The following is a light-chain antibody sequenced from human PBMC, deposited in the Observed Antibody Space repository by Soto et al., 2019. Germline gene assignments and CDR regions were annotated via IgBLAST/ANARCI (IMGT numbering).Light chain of an antibody. CDR3: RSYGNRRSPYV. CDR1: HSDDGNSNL. V-gene: IGLV2-23*01. CDR2: ESN. J-gene: IGLJ1*01. Sequence: QSVLTQPASVSGSLGQSITISRTGTHSDDGNSNLVSWYQQHPGRAPTLLIYESNKRPSGISDRFSGSRSGDTASLTISGLQAEDEADYYCRSYGNRRSPYVFGAGTKVTVL.